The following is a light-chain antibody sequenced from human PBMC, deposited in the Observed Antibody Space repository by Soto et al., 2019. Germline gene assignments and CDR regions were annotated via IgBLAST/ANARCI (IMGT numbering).Light chain of an antibody. Sequence: AIQVTQSPSSLSASVGDRVTITCRASQGIRNQLSWYQQKPGKAPKFLIFAASNLQSGVPSRFSGSGSGTDFTPTISSLQPEDFATYFCLQDDEYPFTFGGGTKVEIK. CDR1: QGIRNQ. CDR2: AAS. CDR3: LQDDEYPFT. J-gene: IGKJ4*01. V-gene: IGKV1-6*01.